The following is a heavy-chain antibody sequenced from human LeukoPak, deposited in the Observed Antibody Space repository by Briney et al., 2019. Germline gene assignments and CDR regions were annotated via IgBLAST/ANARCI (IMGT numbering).Heavy chain of an antibody. Sequence: SETLSLTCAVYGGSFSGYYWSWIRQPPGKGLEWIGEINHSGSTNYNPSLKSRVTISVDTSKNQFSLKLSSVTAADTAVYYCARGLYYYDSSGYYGYWGQGTLVTVSS. CDR1: GGSFSGYY. J-gene: IGHJ4*02. CDR3: ARGLYYYDSSGYYGY. D-gene: IGHD3-22*01. V-gene: IGHV4-34*01. CDR2: INHSGST.